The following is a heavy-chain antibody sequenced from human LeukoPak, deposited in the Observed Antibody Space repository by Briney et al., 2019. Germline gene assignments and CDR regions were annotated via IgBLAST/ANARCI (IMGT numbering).Heavy chain of an antibody. J-gene: IGHJ4*02. CDR2: MNPNSGNT. CDR1: GYTFTSYD. Sequence: GTSVKVSCKASGYTFTSYDINWVRQATGQGLEWMGWMNPNSGNTGYAQKFQGRVTMTRNTSISTAYMELSSLRSGDTAVYYCARGIAARRGARFDYWGQGTLVTVSS. V-gene: IGHV1-8*01. D-gene: IGHD6-6*01. CDR3: ARGIAARRGARFDY.